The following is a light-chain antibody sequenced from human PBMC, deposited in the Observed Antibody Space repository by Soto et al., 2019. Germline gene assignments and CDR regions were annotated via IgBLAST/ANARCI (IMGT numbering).Light chain of an antibody. CDR3: SSYTSRSTHV. CDR1: SSDVGGYNY. J-gene: IGLJ1*01. CDR2: EVK. Sequence: QSVLTQPASVSESPGQSITISCTGTSSDVGGYNYVSWYQQHPGKAPKLMIYEVKYRPSGVSIRFSGSKSGNTASLTISGLQAEDEADYYCSSYTSRSTHVFGTGTKLTVL. V-gene: IGLV2-14*01.